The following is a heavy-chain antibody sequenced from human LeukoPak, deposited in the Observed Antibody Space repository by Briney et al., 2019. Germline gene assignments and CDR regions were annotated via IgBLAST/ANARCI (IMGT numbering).Heavy chain of an antibody. Sequence: GGSLRLSCAASGFTFSSYAMSWVRQAPGKGLEWVSAISGSGGSTYYADSVKGRFTISRDNSKNTLYLQMNSLRAEDTAVYYCAKFTRIAVAGAPFDYWGQGTLVTVSS. D-gene: IGHD6-19*01. CDR3: AKFTRIAVAGAPFDY. V-gene: IGHV3-23*01. J-gene: IGHJ4*02. CDR1: GFTFSSYA. CDR2: ISGSGGST.